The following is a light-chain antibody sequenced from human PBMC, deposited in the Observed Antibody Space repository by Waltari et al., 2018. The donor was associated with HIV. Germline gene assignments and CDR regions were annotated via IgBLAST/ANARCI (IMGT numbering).Light chain of an antibody. Sequence: QSVLTQPPSVSGAPGQRVTISCTGSSSNIAAGYDVHWYQQLPGTAPKLLIYGNSNRPSAVPDRFSGSKSGDSASLAITGLQPDDETDYYCQSYDSSLSNWVFGGGTKLTVL. CDR3: QSYDSSLSNWV. J-gene: IGLJ3*02. CDR1: SSNIAAGYD. CDR2: GNS. V-gene: IGLV1-40*01.